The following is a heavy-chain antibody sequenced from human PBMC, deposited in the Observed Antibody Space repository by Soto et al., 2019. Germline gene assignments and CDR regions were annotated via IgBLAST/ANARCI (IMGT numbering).Heavy chain of an antibody. CDR3: ARDQGRRYCSGGRCYSAYYYYYGMDV. V-gene: IGHV1-2*04. CDR1: GYTFTGYY. CDR2: INPNSGGT. D-gene: IGHD2-15*01. Sequence: ASVKGSCKASGYTFTGYYMHWVRQATGQGLEWMGWINPNSGGTNYAQKFQGWVTMTRDTSISTAYMELSRLRSDDTAVYYCARDQGRRYCSGGRCYSAYYYYYGMDVWGQGTTVTVSS. J-gene: IGHJ6*02.